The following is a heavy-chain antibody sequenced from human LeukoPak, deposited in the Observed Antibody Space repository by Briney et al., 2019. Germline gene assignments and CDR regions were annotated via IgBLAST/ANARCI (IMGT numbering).Heavy chain of an antibody. CDR1: GFTVSTNH. CDR2: IYQDGNT. D-gene: IGHD2-21*02. CDR3: ARDREVVTAKAQMDV. V-gene: IGHV3-53*01. J-gene: IGHJ6*04. Sequence: GSLRLSCAVSGFTVSTNHMSWVRQAPGKGLEWVSVIYQDGNTYYTDSVKGRFTISRDNSKNTLFLQMNSLRAEDTAMYYCARDREVVTAKAQMDVWGKGTTVTVSS.